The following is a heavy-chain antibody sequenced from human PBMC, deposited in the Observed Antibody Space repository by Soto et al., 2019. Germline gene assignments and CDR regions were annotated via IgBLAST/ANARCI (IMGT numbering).Heavy chain of an antibody. Sequence: PGESLKISCEGSGYSFTSYWIGWVRQMPGKGLEWMGIIYPGDSDTRYSPSFQGQVTISADKSISTAYLQWSSLKASDTAMYYCARQGSYVDTLFDYWGQGTLVTVSS. J-gene: IGHJ4*02. CDR2: IYPGDSDT. CDR1: GYSFTSYW. V-gene: IGHV5-51*01. D-gene: IGHD1-26*01. CDR3: ARQGSYVDTLFDY.